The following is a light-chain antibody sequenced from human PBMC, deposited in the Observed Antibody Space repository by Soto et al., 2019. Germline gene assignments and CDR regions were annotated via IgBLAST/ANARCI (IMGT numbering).Light chain of an antibody. J-gene: IGKJ3*01. CDR3: QQSYSTPIT. V-gene: IGKV1-39*01. CDR1: QSISSS. CDR2: AAS. Sequence: DIQMTQSPSSLSASVGDRVTITCRASQSISSSLNWYQQKPGKAPKLLIYAASSLQSGVPSRFSGSGSGTEFTLTISSLQPEDFATYYCQQSYSTPITFGPGNKVDIK.